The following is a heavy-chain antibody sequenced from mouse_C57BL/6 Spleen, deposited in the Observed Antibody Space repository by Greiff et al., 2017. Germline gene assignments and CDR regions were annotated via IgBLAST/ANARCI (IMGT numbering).Heavy chain of an antibody. CDR3: ARDPGRMDY. CDR2: ISDGGSYT. V-gene: IGHV5-4*01. J-gene: IGHJ4*01. Sequence: EVKLMESGGGLVKPGGSLKLSCAASGFTFSSYAMSWVRQTPEKRLEWVATISDGGSYTYYPDNVKGRFTISRDNAKNNLYLQMSHLKSEDTAMYYCARDPGRMDYWGQGTSVTVSS. CDR1: GFTFSSYA.